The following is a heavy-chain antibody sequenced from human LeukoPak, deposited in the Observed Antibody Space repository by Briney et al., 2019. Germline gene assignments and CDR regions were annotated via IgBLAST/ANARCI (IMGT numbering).Heavy chain of an antibody. CDR1: GFTFSDYY. CDR2: ISSSGSTI. Sequence: GGSLRLSCAASGFTFSDYYMSWIRQAPGKGLEWVSYISSSGSTIYYADSVKGRFTISRDNAKNSLYLQMNSLRAEDTAVYYCARDLSYSRDDAFDLWGQGTMVTVSS. J-gene: IGHJ3*01. CDR3: ARDLSYSRDDAFDL. V-gene: IGHV3-11*01. D-gene: IGHD3-22*01.